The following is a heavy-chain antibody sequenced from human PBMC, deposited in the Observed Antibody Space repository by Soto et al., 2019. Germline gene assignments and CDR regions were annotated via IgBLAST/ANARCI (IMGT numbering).Heavy chain of an antibody. CDR2: IGLAGET. CDR3: VREWVDTYGIYPPLGLDV. D-gene: IGHD5-18*01. Sequence: EVQLVESGGGLVQPGGSLRLSCVASGFTFSIYDMHWVRQATGKGLEWVSAIGLAGETYYSGSVKGRFTISRENAKNSLYLPMNSLRVDDTVIYYCVREWVDTYGIYPPLGLDVWGQGTTVTFSS. J-gene: IGHJ6*02. V-gene: IGHV3-13*01. CDR1: GFTFSIYD.